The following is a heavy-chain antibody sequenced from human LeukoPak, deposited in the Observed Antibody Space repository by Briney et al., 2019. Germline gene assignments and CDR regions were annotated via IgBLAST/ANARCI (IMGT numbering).Heavy chain of an antibody. CDR1: GGSISNYF. CDR2: IDTSGTT. J-gene: IGHJ4*02. D-gene: IGHD5-18*01. V-gene: IGHV4-4*07. Sequence: KPTETLSLTCSVSGGSISNYFWSWIRQPAGKGLEWIGRIDTSGTTNYNPSLKSRVTISVDTSKNQFSLKLSSVTAADTAVYYCARGKRGYRYGYYYFDYGGQGTLVTVSS. CDR3: ARGKRGYRYGYYYFDY.